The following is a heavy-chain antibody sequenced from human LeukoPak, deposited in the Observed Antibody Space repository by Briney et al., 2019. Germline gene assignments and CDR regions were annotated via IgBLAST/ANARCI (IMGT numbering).Heavy chain of an antibody. J-gene: IGHJ4*02. V-gene: IGHV1-2*02. D-gene: IGHD3-3*01. CDR3: ARDHKTLEWLFLPD. CDR2: INPNSGGT. Sequence: GASVKVSCKASGYTFTGYYMHWVRQAPGQGLEWMGWINPNSGGTNYAQKFQGRVTMTRDTSISTAYMELSRLGSDDTAVYYCARDHKTLEWLFLPDWGQGTLVTVSS. CDR1: GYTFTGYY.